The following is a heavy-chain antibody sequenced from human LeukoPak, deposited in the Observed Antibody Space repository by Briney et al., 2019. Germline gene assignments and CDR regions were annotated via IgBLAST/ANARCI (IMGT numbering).Heavy chain of an antibody. CDR1: GGSISRYC. V-gene: IGHV4-59*01. CDR3: ARSVEGYCSGGSCYSYYYYMDV. Sequence: PSETLSLTCTVSGGSISRYCWSWIRQSPGKGLEWIGYIYYSGSTNYNPSLKSRVTISVDTSKNQFSLKLSSVTAADTAVYYCARSVEGYCSGGSCYSYYYYMDVWGKGTTVTVSS. J-gene: IGHJ6*03. CDR2: IYYSGST. D-gene: IGHD2-15*01.